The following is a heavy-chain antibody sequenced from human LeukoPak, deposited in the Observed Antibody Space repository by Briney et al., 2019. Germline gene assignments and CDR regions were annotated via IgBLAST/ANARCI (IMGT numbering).Heavy chain of an antibody. V-gene: IGHV3-23*01. CDR2: ISGSSGTA. CDR1: GFTFSIYA. CDR3: AKKGYYDGSGYYMYYFDH. J-gene: IGHJ4*02. D-gene: IGHD3-22*01. Sequence: GGSLRLSCAASGFTFSIYAMSWVRQAPGKGLEWVSAISGSSGTAYYADSVKGRSTISRDNSKNTLYLQMNSLRAEDTAVYYCAKKGYYDGSGYYMYYFDHWGQGTLVTVSS.